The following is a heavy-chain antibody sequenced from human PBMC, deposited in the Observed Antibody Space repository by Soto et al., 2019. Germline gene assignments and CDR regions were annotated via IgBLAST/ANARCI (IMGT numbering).Heavy chain of an antibody. CDR3: IGTYSGSSMRFDY. CDR1: GFTFSNAW. CDR2: VKSKTDGGTI. D-gene: IGHD5-12*01. Sequence: VQLVESGGGLVQPGGSLRLSCAASGFTFSNAWMTWVRQAPGKGLEWVGRVKSKTDGGTIDYAAPVKDRFTISRDDSKNTLYLQMNSLKTEDTAVYYCIGTYSGSSMRFDYGGQGTLVTVSS. V-gene: IGHV3-15*01. J-gene: IGHJ4*02.